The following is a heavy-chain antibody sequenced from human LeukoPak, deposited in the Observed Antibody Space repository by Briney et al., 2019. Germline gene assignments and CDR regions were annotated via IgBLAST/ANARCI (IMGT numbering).Heavy chain of an antibody. Sequence: GASVKVSCKTSGYTFTSYGISWVRQAPGQGLEWMGWISAYNDNTNYAQKLQGRVTMTTDTSTSTAYMELSSLRSEDTAVYYCARGSPGDGGNDGEVDYWGQGTLVTVSS. J-gene: IGHJ4*02. CDR1: GYTFTSYG. CDR2: ISAYNDNT. D-gene: IGHD2-15*01. CDR3: ARGSPGDGGNDGEVDY. V-gene: IGHV1-18*01.